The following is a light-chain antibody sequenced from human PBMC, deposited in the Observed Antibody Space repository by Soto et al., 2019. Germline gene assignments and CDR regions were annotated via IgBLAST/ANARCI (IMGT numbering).Light chain of an antibody. V-gene: IGLV2-14*01. CDR2: EVS. Sequence: QSVLTQPASVSGSPGQSITISCTGTSRDVGGYNYVSWYHQHPGKAPKLMIYEVSNRPSGVSNRFCGSKSGKTASLTISGLQAEDEGDYYCSSYTGSSTLLFGGGTQLTV. CDR3: SSYTGSSTLL. J-gene: IGLJ2*01. CDR1: SRDVGGYNY.